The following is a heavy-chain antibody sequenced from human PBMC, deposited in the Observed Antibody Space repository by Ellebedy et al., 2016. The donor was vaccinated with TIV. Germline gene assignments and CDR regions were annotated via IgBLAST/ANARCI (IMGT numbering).Heavy chain of an antibody. D-gene: IGHD6-13*01. CDR2: ISSSSSYI. CDR3: ARDLPAAGNNWFDP. Sequence: GESLKISCAASGFTFSSYSMNWVRQAPGKGLEWVSSISSSSSYIYYADSVKGRFTISRDNAKNSLYLQMNSLRAEDTAVYYCARDLPAAGNNWFDPWGQGTLVTVSS. V-gene: IGHV3-21*01. CDR1: GFTFSSYS. J-gene: IGHJ5*02.